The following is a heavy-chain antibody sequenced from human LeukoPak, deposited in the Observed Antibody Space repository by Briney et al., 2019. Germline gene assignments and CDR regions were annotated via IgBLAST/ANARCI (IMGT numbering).Heavy chain of an antibody. CDR3: GRELDGSVDY. D-gene: IGHD3-10*01. V-gene: IGHV3-7*01. CDR2: IQQDGIKK. J-gene: IGHJ4*02. Sequence: GGSLRLSCAASGFTFSTYWMSWVRQAPGKGLEWVANIQQDGIKKYYVDSVEGRFTISRENAKNSLFLQMSSLRADDTAVYYCGRELDGSVDYWGQGPLVTVSS. CDR1: GFTFSTYW.